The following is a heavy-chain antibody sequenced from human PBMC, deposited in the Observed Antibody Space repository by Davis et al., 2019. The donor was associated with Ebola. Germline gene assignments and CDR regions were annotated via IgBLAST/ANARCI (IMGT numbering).Heavy chain of an antibody. V-gene: IGHV4-31*03. D-gene: IGHD3-10*01. CDR1: GGSISSGDYS. J-gene: IGHJ5*02. CDR3: ARGGGWFDP. CDR2: IYYSGST. Sequence: SETLSLTCTVSGGSISSGDYSWSWIRQHPGKGLEWIGYIYYSGSTYYNPSLKSRLTISVDTSKNQFSLKLSSVTAADTAVYFCARGGGWFDPWGQGTLVTVSS.